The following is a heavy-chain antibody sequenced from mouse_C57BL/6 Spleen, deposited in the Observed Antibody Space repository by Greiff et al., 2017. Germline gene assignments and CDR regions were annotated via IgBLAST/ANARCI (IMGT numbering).Heavy chain of an antibody. CDR3: ASPGTYYDYVRDAMDY. J-gene: IGHJ4*01. V-gene: IGHV1-4*01. CDR1: GYTFTSYT. D-gene: IGHD2-4*01. Sequence: QVQLQQSGAELARPGASVKMSCKASGYTFTSYTLHWVKQRPGQGLEWIGYINPSSGYNKYNQQFKDKATLTADNSASTTYMQLSSLTSEDSAVYYCASPGTYYDYVRDAMDYWGQGTSVTVSS. CDR2: INPSSGYN.